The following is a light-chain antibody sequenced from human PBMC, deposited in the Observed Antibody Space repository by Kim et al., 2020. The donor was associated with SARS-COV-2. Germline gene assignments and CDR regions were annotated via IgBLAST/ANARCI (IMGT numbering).Light chain of an antibody. CDR2: QDS. Sequence: VSPGQTASITCSGDKLGDKYACWYQQKPGQSPVLVIYQDSKRPSRIPVRFSGSNSGNTATLTISGTQAMDEADYYCQAWDSSAAVFGGGTQLTVL. V-gene: IGLV3-1*01. CDR1: KLGDKY. CDR3: QAWDSSAAV. J-gene: IGLJ2*01.